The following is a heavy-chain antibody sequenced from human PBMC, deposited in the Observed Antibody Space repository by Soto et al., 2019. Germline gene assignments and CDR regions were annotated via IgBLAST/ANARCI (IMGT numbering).Heavy chain of an antibody. V-gene: IGHV1-8*02. CDR2: MNPNSGNT. J-gene: IGHJ4*02. CDR1: GYTFTGYY. Sequence: ASVKVSCKASGYTFTGYYIYWVRQATGHGLEWMGWMNPNSGNTGYAQELRGRVTMTRNTSNTTAYMELASLTSDDTGVYYCAGGNFRYWGQGTLVTVSS. CDR3: AGGNFRY.